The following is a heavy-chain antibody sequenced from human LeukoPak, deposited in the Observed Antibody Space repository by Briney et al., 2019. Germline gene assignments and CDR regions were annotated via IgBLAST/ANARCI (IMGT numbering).Heavy chain of an antibody. J-gene: IGHJ5*02. Sequence: GASVKVSCKASGYTFASYDINWVRQATGQGLAWMGWMNPNSGNTGYAQKFQGRITMTRNTSISTAYMELSSLRSEDTAVYYCARDGSGTYYSFYNWLDPWGQGTLVTVSS. CDR3: ARDGSGTYYSFYNWLDP. CDR1: GYTFASYD. D-gene: IGHD3-10*01. V-gene: IGHV1-8*01. CDR2: MNPNSGNT.